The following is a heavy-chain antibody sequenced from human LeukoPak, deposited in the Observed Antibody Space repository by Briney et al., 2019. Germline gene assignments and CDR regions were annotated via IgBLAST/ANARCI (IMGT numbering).Heavy chain of an antibody. V-gene: IGHV4-39*01. CDR1: GGSIRSSNYY. Sequence: SETLSLTCNVLGGSIRSSNYYWGWIRQPPGKGLEWIGSIYYSGSTYYNPSLKGRGTMSVDTSNNQFSLKLTSATATDTAVYYCVRLFYYDSRGPPSWGQGTLVTVSS. J-gene: IGHJ5*02. D-gene: IGHD3-22*01. CDR2: IYYSGST. CDR3: VRLFYYDSRGPPS.